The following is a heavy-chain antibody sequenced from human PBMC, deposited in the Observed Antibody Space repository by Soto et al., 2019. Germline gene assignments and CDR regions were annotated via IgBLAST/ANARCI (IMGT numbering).Heavy chain of an antibody. V-gene: IGHV1-18*01. J-gene: IGHJ4*02. CDR2: ISAYNGNT. CDR1: GYTFTIYG. CDR3: ARDAAQMYCSSTSCYVYFDY. D-gene: IGHD2-2*01. Sequence: ASVKVSCKASGYTFTIYGISWVRQAPGQGLEWMGWISAYNGNTNYAQKLQGRVTMTTDTSTSTAYMELRSLRSDDTAVYYCARDAAQMYCSSTSCYVYFDYWGQGTLVTVSS.